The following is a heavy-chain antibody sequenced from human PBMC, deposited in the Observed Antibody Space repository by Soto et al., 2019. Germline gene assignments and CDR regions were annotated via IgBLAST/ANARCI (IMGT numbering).Heavy chain of an antibody. V-gene: IGHV1-46*01. CDR3: ARDSRKYYYDSSGYPPYFDY. J-gene: IGHJ4*02. CDR2: INPSGGST. D-gene: IGHD3-22*01. CDR1: GYTFTSYY. Sequence: GASVKVSCKASGYTFTSYYMHWVRQAPGQGLEWMGIINPSGGSTSYAQKFQGRVTMTRDTSTSTVYMELSSLRSEDTAVYYCARDSRKYYYDSSGYPPYFDYWGQGTLVTVSS.